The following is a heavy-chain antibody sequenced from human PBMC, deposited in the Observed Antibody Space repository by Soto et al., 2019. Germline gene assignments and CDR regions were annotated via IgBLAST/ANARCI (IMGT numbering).Heavy chain of an antibody. CDR1: GFNFGGHW. J-gene: IGHJ3*02. CDR2: IKQDGSEK. CDR3: ARGGVIVDI. D-gene: IGHD2-8*01. Sequence: PGRSLRVSCAASGFNFGGHWMRWVRKAPGKGLEWVANIKQDGSEKYYVDSVKGRFTISRDNAKNSLYLQMNSLRAEDTAVYYCARGGVIVDIWGQGIMVTVSS. V-gene: IGHV3-7*01.